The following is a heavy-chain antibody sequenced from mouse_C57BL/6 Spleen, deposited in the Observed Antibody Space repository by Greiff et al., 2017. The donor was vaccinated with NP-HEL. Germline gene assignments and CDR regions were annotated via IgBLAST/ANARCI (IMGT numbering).Heavy chain of an antibody. D-gene: IGHD2-1*01. CDR3: ARGRLGNYGAMDY. CDR1: GYTFTSYW. CDR2: IDPSDSET. V-gene: IGHV1-52*01. J-gene: IGHJ4*01. Sequence: QVQLQQPGAELVRPGSSVKLSCKASGYTFTSYWMHWVKQRPIQGLEWIGNIDPSDSETHYNQKFKDKATLTVDKSSSTAYMQLSSLTSEDSAVYYCARGRLGNYGAMDYWGQGTSVTVSS.